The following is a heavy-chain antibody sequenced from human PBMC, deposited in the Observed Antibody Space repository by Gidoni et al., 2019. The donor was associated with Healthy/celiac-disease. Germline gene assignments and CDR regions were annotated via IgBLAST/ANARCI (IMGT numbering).Heavy chain of an antibody. CDR3: ARCGNGYCSGGLSSPFDY. J-gene: IGHJ4*02. Sequence: EVQLVESGGGVVRPGGSLRRSCAASGFTFDDYGMSWVRQAPGKGLEWVSGINWNGGSTGYADSVKGRFTISRDNAKNSLYLQMNSLRAEDTALYYCARCGNGYCSGGLSSPFDYWSQGTLVTVSS. D-gene: IGHD2-15*01. V-gene: IGHV3-20*04. CDR1: GFTFDDYG. CDR2: INWNGGST.